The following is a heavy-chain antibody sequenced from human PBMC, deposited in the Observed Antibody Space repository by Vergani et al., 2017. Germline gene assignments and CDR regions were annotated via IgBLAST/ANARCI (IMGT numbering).Heavy chain of an antibody. J-gene: IGHJ5*02. Sequence: QVQLQESGPGLVKPSETLSLTCPVSGGSVSSGSYYWSWIRQPPGKGLEWIGYIYYSGSTNYNPSLKSRVTISVDTSKNQFSLKLSSVTAADTAVYYCARDRKGFDPWGQGTLVTVSS. CDR1: GGSVSSGSYY. D-gene: IGHD1-14*01. V-gene: IGHV4-61*01. CDR3: ARDRKGFDP. CDR2: IYYSGST.